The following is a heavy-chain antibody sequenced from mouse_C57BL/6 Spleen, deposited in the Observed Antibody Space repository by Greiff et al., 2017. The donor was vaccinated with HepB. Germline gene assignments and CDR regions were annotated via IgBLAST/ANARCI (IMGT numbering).Heavy chain of an antibody. V-gene: IGHV1-18*01. CDR2: INPNNGGT. CDR1: GYTFTDYN. CDR3: ARGHYGSSSGWYFDV. J-gene: IGHJ1*03. Sequence: EVQVVESGPELVKPGASVKIPCKASGYTFTDYNMDWVKQSHGKSLEWIGDINPNNGGTIYNQKFKGKATLTVDKSSSTAYMELRSLTSEDTAVYYCARGHYGSSSGWYFDVWGTGTTVTVSS. D-gene: IGHD1-1*01.